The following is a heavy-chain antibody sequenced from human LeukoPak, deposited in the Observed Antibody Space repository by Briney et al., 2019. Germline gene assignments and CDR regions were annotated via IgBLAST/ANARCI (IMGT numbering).Heavy chain of an antibody. CDR2: ISYDGSNK. D-gene: IGHD3-10*01. CDR1: GFTFSSYA. V-gene: IGHV3-30*04. J-gene: IGHJ6*03. Sequence: WRSLRLSCAASGFTFSSYAMHWVRPAPGKGLEGVAVISYDGSNKYYADSVKGRFTISRDNSKNTMYLQMNSLRAEDTAVYYCARASMVRGVHNHYYYYYYMDVWGKGTTVTVS. CDR3: ARASMVRGVHNHYYYYYYMDV.